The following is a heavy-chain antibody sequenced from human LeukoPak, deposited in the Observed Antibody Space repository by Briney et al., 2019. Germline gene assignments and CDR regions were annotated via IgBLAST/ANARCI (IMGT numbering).Heavy chain of an antibody. D-gene: IGHD1-1*01. CDR3: ARDHNWAFDF. J-gene: IGHJ4*02. Sequence: PGGSLRLSCAASGFTFSNYWMSWVRQAPGKGLEWVANIRQDGSEKYYVDSMRGRFTISRDNAKNSLYLQMDGLRVEDTAVYFCARDHNWAFDFWGQGTLVTVSS. V-gene: IGHV3-7*01. CDR2: IRQDGSEK. CDR1: GFTFSNYW.